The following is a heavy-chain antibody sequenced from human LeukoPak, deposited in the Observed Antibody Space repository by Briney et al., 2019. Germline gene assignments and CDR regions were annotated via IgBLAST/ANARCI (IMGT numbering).Heavy chain of an antibody. CDR3: AMSLWDCSSTSCPFGY. Sequence: SVKVSCKGSGGTFSSYAISWVRQAPGQGLEWMGGIIPIFGTANYAQKFQGRVTITTDESTSTAYMELSSLRSEDTAVYYCAMSLWDCSSTSCPFGYWGQGTLVTVSS. D-gene: IGHD2-2*01. V-gene: IGHV1-69*05. CDR2: IIPIFGTA. CDR1: GGTFSSYA. J-gene: IGHJ4*02.